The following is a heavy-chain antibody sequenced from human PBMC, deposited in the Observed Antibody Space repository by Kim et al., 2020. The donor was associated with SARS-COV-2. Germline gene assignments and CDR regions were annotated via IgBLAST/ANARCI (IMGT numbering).Heavy chain of an antibody. CDR3: ARVSIAAAGPDY. CDR1: GGSISSSSYY. D-gene: IGHD6-13*01. Sequence: SETLSLTCTVSGGSISSSSYYWGWIRQPPGKGLEWIGSIYYSGSTYYNPSLKSRVTISVDTSKNQFSLKLSSVTAADTAVYYCARVSIAAAGPDYWGQGTLVTVSS. J-gene: IGHJ4*02. CDR2: IYYSGST. V-gene: IGHV4-39*07.